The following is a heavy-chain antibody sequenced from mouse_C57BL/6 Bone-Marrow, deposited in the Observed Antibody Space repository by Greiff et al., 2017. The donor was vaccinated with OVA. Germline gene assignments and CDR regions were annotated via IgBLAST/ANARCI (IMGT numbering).Heavy chain of an antibody. Sequence: VQLQQPGAELVKPGASVKLSCKASGYTFTSYWMHWVKQRPGQGLEWIGMIHPTSGSTNYNEKFKSKDTLTVDKSSSTAYMQLSSLTSEDSAVYYWASGYGSSYGVDYWGQGTSVTVSS. CDR1: GYTFTSYW. V-gene: IGHV1-64*01. CDR3: ASGYGSSYGVDY. CDR2: IHPTSGST. D-gene: IGHD1-1*01. J-gene: IGHJ4*01.